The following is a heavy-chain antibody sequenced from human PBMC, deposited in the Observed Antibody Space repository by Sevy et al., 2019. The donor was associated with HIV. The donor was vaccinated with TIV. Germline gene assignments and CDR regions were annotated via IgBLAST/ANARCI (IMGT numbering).Heavy chain of an antibody. CDR1: GLTLTTTG. CDR3: AGGDTTMITDLDY. Sequence: GGSLRLSCAASGLTLTTTGMSWVRQAPGKGLEWVAGVTSDGTTYYADSVRDRFTDSRDNSTNTLNLQLNSLRADDTAVFYCAGGDTTMITDLDYWGQGTLVTISS. V-gene: IGHV3-23*01. CDR2: VTSDGTT. J-gene: IGHJ4*02. D-gene: IGHD3-16*01.